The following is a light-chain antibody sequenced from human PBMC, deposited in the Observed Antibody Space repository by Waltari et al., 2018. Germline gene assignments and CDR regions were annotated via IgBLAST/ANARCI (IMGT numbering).Light chain of an antibody. CDR2: KDR. Sequence: SYELTQPPSVSVSPGQTARIPCSGAALPKQYDFCYQQKSGQAPILVMYKDRERPSGIPERFSGSSSGTTVTLTISGVQAEDEADYYCQSGDNSGTNRVLFGGGTKLTVL. J-gene: IGLJ2*01. V-gene: IGLV3-25*03. CDR3: QSGDNSGTNRVL. CDR1: ALPKQY.